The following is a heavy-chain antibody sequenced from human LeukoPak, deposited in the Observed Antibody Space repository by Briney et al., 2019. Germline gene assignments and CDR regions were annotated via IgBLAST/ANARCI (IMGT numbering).Heavy chain of an antibody. CDR1: GFTFSDYY. V-gene: IGHV3-11*01. J-gene: IGHJ1*01. Sequence: GGSLRLSCAASGFTFSDYYMSWIRQAPGKGLEWVSYISSSGSTIYYADSVKGRFTISRDNAKNSLYLQMNSLRAEDTAVYYCAVLYGDYDVGYFQHWGQGTLVTVSS. CDR3: AVLYGDYDVGYFQH. CDR2: ISSSGSTI. D-gene: IGHD4-17*01.